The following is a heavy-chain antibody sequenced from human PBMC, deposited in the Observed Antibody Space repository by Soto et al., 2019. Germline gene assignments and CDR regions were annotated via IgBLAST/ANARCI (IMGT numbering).Heavy chain of an antibody. Sequence: GASVKVSCKASGYTFTSYGISWVRQAPGQGLEWMGWISAYNGNTNYAQKLQGRVTMTTDTSTSTAYMELRSLRSDDTAVYYCASVDGSGSYYYYCMYVRAKGTAVPVSS. CDR3: ASVDGSGSYYYYCMYV. D-gene: IGHD3-10*01. CDR1: GYTFTSYG. CDR2: ISAYNGNT. V-gene: IGHV1-18*01. J-gene: IGHJ6*03.